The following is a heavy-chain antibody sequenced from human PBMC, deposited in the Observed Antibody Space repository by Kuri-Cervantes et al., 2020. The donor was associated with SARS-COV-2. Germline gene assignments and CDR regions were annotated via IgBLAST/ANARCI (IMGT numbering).Heavy chain of an antibody. D-gene: IGHD3-22*01. CDR2: INPNSGGT. CDR1: GYTFTGYY. Sequence: ASVKVSCKASGYTFTGYYMHWVRQAPGQGLEWMGWINPNSGGTNYAQKFQGRVTMTRDTPISTAYMELSRLGSDDTAVYYCVRFRYYDSSRNASDIWGQGTMVTVSS. CDR3: VRFRYYDSSRNASDI. J-gene: IGHJ3*02. V-gene: IGHV1-2*02.